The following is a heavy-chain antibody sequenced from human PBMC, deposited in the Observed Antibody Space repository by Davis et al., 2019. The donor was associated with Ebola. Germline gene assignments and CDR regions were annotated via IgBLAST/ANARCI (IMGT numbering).Heavy chain of an antibody. CDR1: GYTFTSYA. CDR2: INAGNGNT. V-gene: IGHV1-3*01. Sequence: ASVKVSCKASGYTFTSYAMHWVRQAPGQRLEWMGWINAGNGNTKYSQKFQGRVTMTRDASISTAYMELTSLRSDDTAVYYCARDPLRYFDFLPDFWGQGTLVTVSS. J-gene: IGHJ4*02. CDR3: ARDPLRYFDFLPDF. D-gene: IGHD3-9*01.